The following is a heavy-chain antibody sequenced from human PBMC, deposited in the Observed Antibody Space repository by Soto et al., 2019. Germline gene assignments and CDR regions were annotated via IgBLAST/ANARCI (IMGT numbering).Heavy chain of an antibody. Sequence: SETLSLTCTVSGGSISSGDYYWSWIRQPPGKGLEWIGYIYYSGSTYYNPSLKSRVTISVDTSKNQFSLKLSSVTAADTAVYYCARAWDTAMVTEVFDYWGQGTLVTVS. D-gene: IGHD5-18*01. J-gene: IGHJ4*02. CDR3: ARAWDTAMVTEVFDY. CDR2: IYYSGST. CDR1: GGSISSGDYY. V-gene: IGHV4-30-4*01.